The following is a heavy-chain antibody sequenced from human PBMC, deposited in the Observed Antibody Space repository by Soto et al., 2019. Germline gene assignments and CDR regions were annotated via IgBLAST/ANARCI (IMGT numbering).Heavy chain of an antibody. CDR1: GYSFTSYW. V-gene: IGHV5-51*01. J-gene: IGHJ6*02. CDR3: ARSRGEQQLVLYYYYGMDV. D-gene: IGHD6-13*01. Sequence: PGESLKISCKGSGYSFTSYWIGWVRQMPGKGLEWMGIIYPGDSDTRYSPSFHGQVTISADKSINPAYLQWSSLKASDTATYYCARSRGEQQLVLYYYYGMDVWGQGTTVTVSS. CDR2: IYPGDSDT.